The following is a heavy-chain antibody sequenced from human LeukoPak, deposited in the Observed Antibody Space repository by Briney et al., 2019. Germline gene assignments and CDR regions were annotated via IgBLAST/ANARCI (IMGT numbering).Heavy chain of an antibody. CDR1: GYTFTSYA. Sequence: ASVKVPCKASGYTFTSYAMHWVRQAPGQRLEWMGWINTGNGNTRYSQKFQGRVTITRDTSASAAYMELSSLRSEDTAEYYCAREVYDTGYFDYWGQGTLVTVSS. CDR3: AREVYDTGYFDY. CDR2: INTGNGNT. D-gene: IGHD3-3*01. J-gene: IGHJ4*02. V-gene: IGHV1-3*04.